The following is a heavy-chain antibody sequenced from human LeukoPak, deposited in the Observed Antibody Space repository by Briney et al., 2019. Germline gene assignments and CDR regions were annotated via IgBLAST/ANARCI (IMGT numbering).Heavy chain of an antibody. J-gene: IGHJ4*02. CDR3: ARGSGSYSYYFDY. Sequence: GGSLRLSCAASGFTVSSNYMSWVRQAPGKGLEWVSVIYSGGSTYYADSVKGRFTISRDNSKNTLYLQMNSLRAEDTAAYYCARGSGSYSYYFDYWGQGTLVTVSS. V-gene: IGHV3-53*01. CDR2: IYSGGST. D-gene: IGHD1-26*01. CDR1: GFTVSSNY.